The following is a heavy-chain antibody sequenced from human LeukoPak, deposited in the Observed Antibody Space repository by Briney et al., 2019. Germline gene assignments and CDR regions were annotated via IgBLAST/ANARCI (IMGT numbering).Heavy chain of an antibody. CDR1: GGSISSYY. V-gene: IGHV4-59*01. D-gene: IGHD3-22*01. CDR2: IYYSGST. CDR3: ARASKVVVITSGAFDI. J-gene: IGHJ3*02. Sequence: PSETLSLTCTVSGGSISSYYWGWIRQPPGKGLEWIGYIYYSGSTNYNPSLKSRVTISVDTSKNQFSLKLSSVTAADTAVYYCARASKVVVITSGAFDIWGQGTMVTVSS.